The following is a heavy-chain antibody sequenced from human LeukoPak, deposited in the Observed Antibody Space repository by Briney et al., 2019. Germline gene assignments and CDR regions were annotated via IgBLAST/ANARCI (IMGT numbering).Heavy chain of an antibody. CDR3: ARVQARWLVT. D-gene: IGHD6-19*01. CDR2: IIPILGIA. V-gene: IGHV1-69*04. J-gene: IGHJ5*02. CDR1: GGTFSSYA. Sequence: ASVKVSCKASGGTFSSYAISWVRQAPGQGLEWMGRIIPILGIANYAQKLQGRVTMTTDTSTSTAYMELRSLRSDDTAVYYCARVQARWLVTWGQGTLVTVSS.